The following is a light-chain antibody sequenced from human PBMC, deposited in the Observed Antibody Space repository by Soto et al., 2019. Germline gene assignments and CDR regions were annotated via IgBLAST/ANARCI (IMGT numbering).Light chain of an antibody. J-gene: IGKJ1*01. CDR3: QQSYITPWT. CDR1: QITSTH. CDR2: AAS. Sequence: DIQMTQSPSSLSASVGDRVTITCRTSQITSTHLSWYQHKPGKAPKLLIYAASNLQSGVPSRFSGSGAGTDFSLTISSLQPEDFATYYCQQSYITPWTFGQGTKVESK. V-gene: IGKV1-39*01.